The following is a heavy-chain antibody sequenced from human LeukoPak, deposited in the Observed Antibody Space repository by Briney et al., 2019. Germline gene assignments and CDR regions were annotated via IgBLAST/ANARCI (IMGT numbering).Heavy chain of an antibody. V-gene: IGHV3-7*02. CDR3: ARYDILTGYSH. CDR2: IKQEGREK. J-gene: IGHJ4*02. CDR1: GFTLSSYW. D-gene: IGHD3-9*01. Sequence: PGGCLRLSCSASGFTLSSYWISSGRQAPGRGVERVANIKQEGREKYYVDSVRGHFTISRDNARNTLYLQMNSRRAGDKALHYCARYDILTGYSHWGQGTLVTVSS.